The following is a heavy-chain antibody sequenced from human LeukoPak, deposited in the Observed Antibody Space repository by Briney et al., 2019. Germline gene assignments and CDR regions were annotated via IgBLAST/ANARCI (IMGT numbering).Heavy chain of an antibody. J-gene: IGHJ6*03. V-gene: IGHV3-7*01. CDR3: ARNYYYFYLDV. CDR1: GFSFSSYE. Sequence: GGSLRLSCVGAGFSFSSYEMNWVRQAPGKGLEWVANIKQDGSEKYYADSVKGRFTISRDNAKNSLYLQMNSLRAEDTALYLCARNYYYFYLDVWGKGTTVTVSS. CDR2: IKQDGSEK.